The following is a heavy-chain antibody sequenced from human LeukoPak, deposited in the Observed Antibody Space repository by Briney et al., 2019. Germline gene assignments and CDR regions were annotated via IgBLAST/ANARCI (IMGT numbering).Heavy chain of an antibody. CDR2: MNPNSGNT. D-gene: IGHD3-10*01. V-gene: IGHV1-8*01. Sequence: ASVKVSCKASGYTFTSYDINWVRQATGQGLEWMGWMNPNSGNTGYAQKVQGRVTMTRNTSISTAYMELSSLRSEDTAVYYCARGPSVRGSGSFYYFDYWGQGTLVTVSS. J-gene: IGHJ4*02. CDR1: GYTFTSYD. CDR3: ARGPSVRGSGSFYYFDY.